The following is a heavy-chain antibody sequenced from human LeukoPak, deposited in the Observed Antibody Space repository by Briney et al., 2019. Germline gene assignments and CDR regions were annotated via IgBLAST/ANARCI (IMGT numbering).Heavy chain of an antibody. D-gene: IGHD5-18*01. CDR1: GGSISSYY. J-gene: IGHJ4*02. V-gene: IGHV4-59*01. Sequence: SETLSLTCTVPGGSISSYYWSWIRQPPGKGLEWIGYIYYSGSTNYNPSLKSRVTISVDTSKNQFSLKLSSVTAADTAVYYCARVSGYSYGLFDYWGQGTLVTVSS. CDR2: IYYSGST. CDR3: ARVSGYSYGLFDY.